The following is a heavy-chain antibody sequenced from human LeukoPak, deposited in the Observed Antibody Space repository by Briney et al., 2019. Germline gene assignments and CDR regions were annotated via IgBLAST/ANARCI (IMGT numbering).Heavy chain of an antibody. J-gene: IGHJ4*02. Sequence: SETPSLTCTVSGGSISSSSFYWGWIRQPPGKGLEWIGSIYYRGSTYYNPSLKSRVTISVDMSENQVSLKLRSVTAADTAVYYCTEFYFDRSGYADYWGQGTLVTVSS. CDR1: GGSISSSSFY. V-gene: IGHV4-39*05. CDR2: IYYRGST. CDR3: TEFYFDRSGYADY. D-gene: IGHD3-22*01.